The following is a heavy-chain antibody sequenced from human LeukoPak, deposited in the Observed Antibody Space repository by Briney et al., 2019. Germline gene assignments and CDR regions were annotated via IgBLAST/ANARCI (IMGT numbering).Heavy chain of an antibody. CDR3: ASRRDGYNTIDY. D-gene: IGHD5-24*01. J-gene: IGHJ4*02. V-gene: IGHV4-31*03. Sequence: TPSETLSLTCTVSGGSISSGGYYWSWIRQHPGKGLEWIGYIYYSGSAYYNPSLKSRVTLSVDTSKNQFSLKLSSVTAADTAVYYCASRRDGYNTIDYWGQGTLVTVSS. CDR1: GGSISSGGYY. CDR2: IYYSGSA.